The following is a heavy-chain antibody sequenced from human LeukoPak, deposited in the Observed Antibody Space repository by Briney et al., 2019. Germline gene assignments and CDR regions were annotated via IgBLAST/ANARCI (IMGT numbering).Heavy chain of an antibody. CDR1: GFTFDDYG. D-gene: IGHD3-22*01. V-gene: IGHV3-20*04. Sequence: GGSLRLSCAASGFTFDDYGMSWVRQAPGKGLEWVSDINWNGGSTGYADSVKGRFTISRDNAKNSLYLQMNSLRAEDTALYYCARDFITMIVVVTPGDYWGQGTLVTVSS. J-gene: IGHJ4*02. CDR3: ARDFITMIVVVTPGDY. CDR2: INWNGGST.